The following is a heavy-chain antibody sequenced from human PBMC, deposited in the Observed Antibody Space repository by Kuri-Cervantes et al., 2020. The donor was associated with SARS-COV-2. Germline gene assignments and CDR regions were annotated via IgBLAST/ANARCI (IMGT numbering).Heavy chain of an antibody. CDR1: GFTFSSYS. J-gene: IGHJ5*02. CDR2: ISSSSSTI. CDR3: ARDQGKQQRGWA. V-gene: IGHV3-48*01. D-gene: IGHD6-13*01. Sequence: GGSLRLSCAVSGFTFSSYSMNWVRQAPGKGLGWVASISSSSSTIYYADSVKGRFTISRHNAKNPLYLQMNSLRAEETAVYYCARDQGKQQRGWAWGQGTLVTVSS.